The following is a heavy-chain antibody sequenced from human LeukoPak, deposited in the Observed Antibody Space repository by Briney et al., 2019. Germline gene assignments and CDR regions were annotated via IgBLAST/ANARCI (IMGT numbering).Heavy chain of an antibody. J-gene: IGHJ4*02. D-gene: IGHD5-18*01. CDR1: GGTFSSYA. Sequence: SVKVSCKASGGTFSSYAISWVRQAPGQGLEWMGRVIPIFGTANYAQKFQGRVTITTDESTSTAYMELSSLRSEDTAVYYCASNWIQLSGYYFDYWGQGTLVTVSS. CDR3: ASNWIQLSGYYFDY. V-gene: IGHV1-69*05. CDR2: VIPIFGTA.